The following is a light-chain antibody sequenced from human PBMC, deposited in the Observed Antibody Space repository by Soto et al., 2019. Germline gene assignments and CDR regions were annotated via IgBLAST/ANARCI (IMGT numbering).Light chain of an antibody. Sequence: DIVLTQSPGTLSLSPEEGATLSCRASQSVSSNYLAWYQQKPGQAPRLLIYGASSRATDIPDRFSGSGSGTDFTLTISRLEPKDFAVYYCQQYGDTPRTFGQGTTVEIK. V-gene: IGKV3-20*01. J-gene: IGKJ1*01. CDR1: QSVSSNY. CDR3: QQYGDTPRT. CDR2: GAS.